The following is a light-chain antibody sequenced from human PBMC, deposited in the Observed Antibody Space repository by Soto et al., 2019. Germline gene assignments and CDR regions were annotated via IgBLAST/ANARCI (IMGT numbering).Light chain of an antibody. Sequence: EIVMTQSPATLSVSPGERATLSCRASQSVYNNLAWYQQKPGQAPRLLIYGASTRATGIPDRFSGSGSGTDFTLTISRLEPEDFAMYYCQQYGNSPRTFGQGTKVDIK. V-gene: IGKV3-15*01. J-gene: IGKJ1*01. CDR2: GAS. CDR3: QQYGNSPRT. CDR1: QSVYNN.